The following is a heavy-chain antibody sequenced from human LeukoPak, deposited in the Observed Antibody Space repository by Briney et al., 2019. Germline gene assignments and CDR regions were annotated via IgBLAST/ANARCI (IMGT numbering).Heavy chain of an antibody. V-gene: IGHV1-2*02. Sequence: ASVKVSCKASGYTFTVYYMHWVRQAPGQGLEWMGWINPNSGGTNYAKKFQGRVTMTRDTSISTAYMELSRLRSDDTAVYYCARGGSSGGSCYSCFSPDYWGQGTLVTVSS. CDR3: ARGGSSGGSCYSCFSPDY. J-gene: IGHJ4*02. CDR1: GYTFTVYY. CDR2: INPNSGGT. D-gene: IGHD2-15*01.